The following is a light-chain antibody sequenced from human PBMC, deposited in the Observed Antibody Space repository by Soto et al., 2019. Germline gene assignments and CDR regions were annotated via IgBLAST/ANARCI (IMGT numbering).Light chain of an antibody. Sequence: ELVLTQSPGTLSLSPGERVTLSCRASHHLGTFYLAWYQQKPGQAPTLLIYGAFKRAGGTPDRFSGSVSGTDFTLTISKLEPEDFAVYYCQEYGNSPYTFGQGTKLEIK. CDR3: QEYGNSPYT. CDR1: HHLGTFY. CDR2: GAF. V-gene: IGKV3-20*01. J-gene: IGKJ2*01.